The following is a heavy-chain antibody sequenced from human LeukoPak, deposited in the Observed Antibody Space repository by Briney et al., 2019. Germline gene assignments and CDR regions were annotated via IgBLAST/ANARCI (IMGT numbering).Heavy chain of an antibody. V-gene: IGHV1-2*02. CDR2: INPNSGGT. CDR3: ARDSTSLPYSRSWYNWFDP. CDR1: GYTFTGYY. Sequence: ASVKVSCKASGYTFTGYYMHWVRQAPGQGLEWMGWINPNSGGTNYAQKFQGRVTMTRDTSISTAYMELSRLRSDDTAVYYCARDSTSLPYSRSWYNWFDPWGQGTLVTVSS. D-gene: IGHD6-13*01. J-gene: IGHJ5*02.